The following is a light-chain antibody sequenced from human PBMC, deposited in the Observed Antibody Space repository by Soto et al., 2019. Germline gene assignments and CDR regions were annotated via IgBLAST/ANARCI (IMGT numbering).Light chain of an antibody. V-gene: IGKV1-5*03. CDR1: QNIITY. Sequence: DLQMTQSPSTLSASVGDRVTITCRASQNIITYLAWYQQKPGKAPKLLIYTASSLETGVPSRFSGSGSGTEVTLTVSSLQPDDCGTYYGQQYNIYPWTVGQGTKVEIK. CDR3: QQYNIYPWT. CDR2: TAS. J-gene: IGKJ1*01.